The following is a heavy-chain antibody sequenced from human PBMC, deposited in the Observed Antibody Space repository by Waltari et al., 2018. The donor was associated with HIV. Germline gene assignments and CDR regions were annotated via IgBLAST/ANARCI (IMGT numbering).Heavy chain of an antibody. CDR3: ARTRSLAGYYNGMDV. D-gene: IGHD2-15*01. J-gene: IGHJ6*02. V-gene: IGHV1-69*01. CDR1: GLTFSTYA. CDR2: IIPMFATT. Sequence: QVQLVQAGAEVRTPGSSVRVSRMNSGLTFSTYAITGVRQAPGQGRAWMGGIIPMFATTHYAQQFHDRVTISADETTGTAYMELSRLRSQDTAVYYCARTRSLAGYYNGMDVWGQGTTVTVS.